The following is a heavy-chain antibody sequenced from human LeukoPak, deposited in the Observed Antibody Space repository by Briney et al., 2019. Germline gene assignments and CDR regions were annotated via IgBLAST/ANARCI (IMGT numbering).Heavy chain of an antibody. V-gene: IGHV3-23*01. D-gene: IGHD1-26*01. Sequence: GGSLRLSCAASGFTFTSFAMSWVRQAPGKGLEWVSAISTTGGTTYYADSVKGRFTISRDNSRNTLYLQMNSLRAEDTAVYYCAKRERVGTTIGHWGQGTLVTVSS. J-gene: IGHJ4*02. CDR3: AKRERVGTTIGH. CDR1: GFTFTSFA. CDR2: ISTTGGTT.